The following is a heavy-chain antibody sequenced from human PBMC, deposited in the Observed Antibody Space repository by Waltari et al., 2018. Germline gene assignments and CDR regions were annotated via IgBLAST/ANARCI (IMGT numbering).Heavy chain of an antibody. V-gene: IGHV4-39*07. CDR1: GGSISSSSYY. CDR3: ARIPYYDILTGPDY. J-gene: IGHJ4*02. CDR2: IYYSGST. Sequence: QLQLQESGPGLVKPSETLSLTCTVSGGSISSSSYYLGWIRQPPGKGLEWIGSIYYSGSTYYNPSLKSRVTISVDTSKNQFSLKLSSVTAADTAVYYCARIPYYDILTGPDYWGQGTLVTVSS. D-gene: IGHD3-9*01.